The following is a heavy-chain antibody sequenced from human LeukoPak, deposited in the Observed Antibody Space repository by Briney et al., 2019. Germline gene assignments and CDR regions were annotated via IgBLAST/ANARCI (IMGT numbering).Heavy chain of an antibody. CDR1: GFTFSHYG. D-gene: IGHD4-11*01. CDR3: AKDAQRGFDYSNSLQN. V-gene: IGHV3-33*06. Sequence: GGSLRLSCAASGFTFSHYGMHWVRQTPGAGLEWVAVIWSDGSDKYYAKSVKGRFTISRDNSKNSLFLQMNSLRAEDTAVYYCAKDAQRGFDYSNSLQNWGQGILVTVSS. CDR2: IWSDGSDK. J-gene: IGHJ1*01.